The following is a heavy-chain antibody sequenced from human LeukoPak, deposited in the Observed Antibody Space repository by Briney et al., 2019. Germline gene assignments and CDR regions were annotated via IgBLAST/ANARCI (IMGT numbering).Heavy chain of an antibody. V-gene: IGHV3-48*03. J-gene: IGHJ4*02. Sequence: GGSLRLSCAASGFTFSNYEMNWVRQAPGKGLEWVSYISSSGSTIYYSDSVKGRSTTARDYAKNSLFLQMNSLRAEDTAVYYCARGSGSYWWGQGTLVTVSS. CDR2: ISSSGSTI. CDR3: ARGSGSYW. D-gene: IGHD1-26*01. CDR1: GFTFSNYE.